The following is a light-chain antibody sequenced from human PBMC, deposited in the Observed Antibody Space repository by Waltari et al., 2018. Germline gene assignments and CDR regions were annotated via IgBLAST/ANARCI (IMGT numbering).Light chain of an antibody. Sequence: QSALTQPASVSGSPGQSITLSCTGTSSDVGSYNLVSWYQQRPGKPPRLMVYEVNKRPPGVFNRFSGSKAGNPASLTISGLQAEDEADYYCCSYAGSPTFVIFGGGSKLTVL. CDR2: EVN. CDR1: SSDVGSYNL. CDR3: CSYAGSPTFVI. J-gene: IGLJ2*01. V-gene: IGLV2-23*02.